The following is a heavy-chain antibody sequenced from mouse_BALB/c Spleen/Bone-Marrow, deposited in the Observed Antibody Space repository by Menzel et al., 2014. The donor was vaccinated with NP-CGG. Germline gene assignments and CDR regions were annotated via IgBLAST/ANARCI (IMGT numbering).Heavy chain of an antibody. D-gene: IGHD2-1*01. Sequence: VHLVESGTEVVRPGASVELSCKASGYSFTTYWMNWVKQRPGQGLEWIGMIHPSDSETRLNQKFKDKATLTVDKSSSTAYMQLNSPTSEDSAVYYCAREKVYYGISWFAYWGQGTLVTVSA. J-gene: IGHJ3*01. V-gene: IGHV1-61*01. CDR3: AREKVYYGISWFAY. CDR2: IHPSDSET. CDR1: GYSFTTYW.